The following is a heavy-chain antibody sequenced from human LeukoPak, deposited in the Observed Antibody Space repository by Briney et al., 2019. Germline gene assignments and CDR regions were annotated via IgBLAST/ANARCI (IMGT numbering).Heavy chain of an antibody. J-gene: IGHJ4*02. CDR1: GFTFSNYA. CDR3: ARDTQYSSGWSCYFDY. Sequence: GGSLRLSCAASGFTFSNYAMHWVRQAAGKGLEYVSAISSNGGSTYYANSVKGRFTISRDNLKNTLYLQMGSLRTEDMAMYYCARDTQYSSGWSCYFDYWGQGTLVTVSS. D-gene: IGHD6-19*01. CDR2: ISSNGGST. V-gene: IGHV3-64*01.